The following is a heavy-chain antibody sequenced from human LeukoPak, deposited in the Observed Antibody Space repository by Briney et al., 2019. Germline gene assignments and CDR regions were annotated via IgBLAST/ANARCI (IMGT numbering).Heavy chain of an antibody. Sequence: GGSLRLSCAASGFTFDDYAMHWVRQAPGKGLEWVSLISWDGGSTYYADSVKGRFTISRDNSKNSLYLQMNSLRAEDTALCYCAKDRDSSGYYYFDYWGQGTLVTVSS. CDR3: AKDRDSSGYYYFDY. CDR2: ISWDGGST. J-gene: IGHJ4*02. D-gene: IGHD3-22*01. V-gene: IGHV3-43D*03. CDR1: GFTFDDYA.